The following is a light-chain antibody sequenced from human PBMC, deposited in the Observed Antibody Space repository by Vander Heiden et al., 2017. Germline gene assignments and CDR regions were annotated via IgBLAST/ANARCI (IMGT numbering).Light chain of an antibody. CDR1: NSNTGSNT. Sequence: QSVLTQPPSASGTPGKRVTIYCSGSNSNTGSNTVNWYQHPPGRAPKLLIYSINRRPSGVPDRFSGSRSGTSASLVISGLQSEDEADYYCATGDGSRNAVVFGGGTKVTVL. J-gene: IGLJ2*01. CDR2: SIN. V-gene: IGLV1-44*01. CDR3: ATGDGSRNAVV.